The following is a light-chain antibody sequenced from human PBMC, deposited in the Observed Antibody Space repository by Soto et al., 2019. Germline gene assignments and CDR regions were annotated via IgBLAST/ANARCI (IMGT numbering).Light chain of an antibody. V-gene: IGKV3-20*01. CDR1: QSVSSSY. J-gene: IGKJ1*01. CDR2: GAS. Sequence: EIVWTQSPGTLSLSPGQRATLSCRASQSVSSSYLAWNKQKSGQAPRLLIYGASSRATGIPDRFSGSGSWTDFTLTISRLEPEDFAVYYCQQYGSSPPWTFGQGTKVEIK. CDR3: QQYGSSPPWT.